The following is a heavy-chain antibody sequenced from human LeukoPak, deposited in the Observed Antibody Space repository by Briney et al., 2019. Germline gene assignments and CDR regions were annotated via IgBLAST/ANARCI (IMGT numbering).Heavy chain of an antibody. D-gene: IGHD4-17*01. V-gene: IGHV3-74*01. CDR1: GFTFSSYW. Sequence: GGSLRLSCAASGFTFSSYWMHWVRQAPGKGLVWVSRIKSDGSSASYADSVKGRSTISRDNAKNTLYLQMNSLRAEDTAVYYCARGGATVTYHDAFDIWGQGTMVTVSS. CDR2: IKSDGSSA. J-gene: IGHJ3*02. CDR3: ARGGATVTYHDAFDI.